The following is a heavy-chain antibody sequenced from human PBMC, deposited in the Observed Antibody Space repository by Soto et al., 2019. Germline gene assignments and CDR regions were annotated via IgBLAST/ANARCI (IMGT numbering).Heavy chain of an antibody. Sequence: SETLSLTCAVSGGSISSVNWWGWVRQPPGKGLEWIGEIYHTGITNYNPSLKSRVIMSVDKSKNQFSLRLTSVTAADTAVFYCARFGSPSLLLGGLAPYYFDYWGQGILVTVSS. V-gene: IGHV4-4*02. J-gene: IGHJ4*02. CDR1: GGSISSVNW. D-gene: IGHD3-16*01. CDR3: ARFGSPSLLLGGLAPYYFDY. CDR2: IYHTGIT.